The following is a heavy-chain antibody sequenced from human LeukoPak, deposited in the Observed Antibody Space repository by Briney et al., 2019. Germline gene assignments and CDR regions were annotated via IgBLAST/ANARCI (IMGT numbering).Heavy chain of an antibody. CDR2: ISGSGGST. J-gene: IGHJ4*02. Sequence: PGGSLRLSCTASGFTFGDYAMSWVRQAPGKGLEWVSAISGSGGSTYYADSVKGRFTISRDNSKNTLYLKMNSLRGEDTAVYYCAKGSDSSNWYWYWGQGTLVTVSS. CDR3: AKGSDSSNWYWY. D-gene: IGHD6-13*01. CDR1: GFTFGDYA. V-gene: IGHV3-23*01.